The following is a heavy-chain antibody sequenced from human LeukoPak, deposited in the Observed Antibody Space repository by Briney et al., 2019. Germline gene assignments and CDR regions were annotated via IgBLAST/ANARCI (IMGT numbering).Heavy chain of an antibody. J-gene: IGHJ5*02. V-gene: IGHV4-59*01. CDR3: ARDSDYENWFDP. CDR1: GGSISSYY. D-gene: IGHD3-16*01. Sequence: KPSETLSLTCTGSGGSISSYYWSWIRQPPGKGLEWIGYIYYSGSTNYNPSLKSRVTISVDTSKNQFSLKLSSVTAADTAVYYCARDSDYENWFDPWGQGTLVTVSS. CDR2: IYYSGST.